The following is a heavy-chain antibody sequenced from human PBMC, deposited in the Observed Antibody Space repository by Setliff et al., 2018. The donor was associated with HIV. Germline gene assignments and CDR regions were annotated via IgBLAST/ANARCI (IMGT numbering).Heavy chain of an antibody. CDR2: INPNSGDT. CDR3: ARAPGPPWIQLWLTYFDY. Sequence: ASVKVSCKASGYTFTGYYIHWVRQAPGQGLEWMGWINPNSGDTNYAQRFRGRVSMTRDTSISTAYMELSRLRSDDTAVFYCARAPGPPWIQLWLTYFDYWGRGTLVTVSS. CDR1: GYTFTGYY. J-gene: IGHJ4*02. D-gene: IGHD5-18*01. V-gene: IGHV1-2*02.